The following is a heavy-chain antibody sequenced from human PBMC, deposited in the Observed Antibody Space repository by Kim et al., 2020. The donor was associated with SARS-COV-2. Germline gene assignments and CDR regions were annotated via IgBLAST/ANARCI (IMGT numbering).Heavy chain of an antibody. V-gene: IGHV4-59*01. D-gene: IGHD6-13*01. Sequence: NYNPSLKSRVTISVDPSKNQFSLKLSSVTAADTAVYYCARDVGSSLAFDYWGQGTLVTVSS. CDR3: ARDVGSSLAFDY. J-gene: IGHJ4*02.